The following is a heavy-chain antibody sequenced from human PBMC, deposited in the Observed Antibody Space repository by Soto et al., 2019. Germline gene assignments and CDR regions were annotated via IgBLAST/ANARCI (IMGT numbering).Heavy chain of an antibody. CDR3: ARVFGLRPLRLDY. CDR2: TSSSGSRI. Sequence: VQLVESGGGLVQPGGSLRLSCAASGFTFSDFEMTWVRQAPGKGLEWVSYTSSSGSRIFYADSVKGRFTISRDNAKNSLHLQLNSLRVEDTAVYYCARVFGLRPLRLDYWGQGALVTVS. J-gene: IGHJ4*02. CDR1: GFTFSDFE. D-gene: IGHD4-17*01. V-gene: IGHV3-48*03.